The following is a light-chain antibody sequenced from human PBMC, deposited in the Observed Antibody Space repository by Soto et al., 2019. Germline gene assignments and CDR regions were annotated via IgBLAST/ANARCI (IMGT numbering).Light chain of an antibody. CDR1: SNDVGGYNS. CDR2: DVS. Sequence: SALTQSPSASGSPGQSVTISCTGTSNDVGGYNSVSWYQQHPGKAPKVMIYDVSKRPSGVPDRFSGSKSGNTASLTVSALQAEDEADYYCSSYTGPNLLVFGTGTKVTVL. J-gene: IGLJ1*01. CDR3: SSYTGPNLLV. V-gene: IGLV2-8*01.